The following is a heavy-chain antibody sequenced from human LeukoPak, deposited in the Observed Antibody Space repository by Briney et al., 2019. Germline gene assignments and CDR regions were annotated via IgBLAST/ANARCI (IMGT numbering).Heavy chain of an antibody. Sequence: SETLPLTCTVSGGSIFDYYWSWFRQPPGKALEYIGYIYYSGTTSYNPSLKGRVTMSVDTSKKQLSLKLRSVNGADTAMYYCARRIGGGWAYWYFDLWGRGTLVTVSS. CDR3: ARRIGGGWAYWYFDL. V-gene: IGHV4-59*08. CDR2: IYYSGTT. J-gene: IGHJ2*01. CDR1: GGSIFDYY. D-gene: IGHD6-19*01.